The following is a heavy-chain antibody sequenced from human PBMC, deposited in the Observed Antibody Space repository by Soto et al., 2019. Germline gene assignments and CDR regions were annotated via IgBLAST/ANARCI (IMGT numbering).Heavy chain of an antibody. V-gene: IGHV1-69*13. CDR1: GGTFSSYA. D-gene: IGHD5-12*01. CDR2: IIPIFGTA. CDR3: AREGGYSGYDLDYYYYSGMDV. Sequence: SVKVSCKASGGTFSSYAISWVRQAPGQGLEWMGGIIPIFGTANYAQKFQGRVTITADESTSTAYMELSSLRSEDTAVYYCAREGGYSGYDLDYYYYSGMDVGGQGPRVTVPS. J-gene: IGHJ6*02.